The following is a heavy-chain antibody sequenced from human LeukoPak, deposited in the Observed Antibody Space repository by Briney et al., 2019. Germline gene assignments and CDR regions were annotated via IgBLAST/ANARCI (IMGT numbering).Heavy chain of an antibody. J-gene: IGHJ4*02. V-gene: IGHV1-8*02. D-gene: IGHD3-22*01. CDR1: GYSFTDYY. CDR3: ARVVYYYDSSGYSLYY. Sequence: ASVRVSCKTSGYSFTDYYIHWVRQAPGQGLEWMGWMNPNSGNTGYAQKFQGRVTMTRNTSISTAYMELSSLRSEDTAVYYCARVVYYYDSSGYSLYYWGQGTLVNVSS. CDR2: MNPNSGNT.